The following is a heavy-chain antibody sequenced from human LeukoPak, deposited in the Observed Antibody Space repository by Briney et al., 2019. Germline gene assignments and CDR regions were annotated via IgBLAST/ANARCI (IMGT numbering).Heavy chain of an antibody. CDR3: ARARVIPASFDD. Sequence: SETLSLTCTVSGGSITFGSYYWTWIRQPTGKGLEWIGRIYTSGRTFYNPSLKSRVTISMDTSMNQFSLRLNSVTAADTAVYYCARARVIPASFDDWGQGALVTVSS. CDR2: IYTSGRT. V-gene: IGHV4-61*02. J-gene: IGHJ4*02. CDR1: GGSITFGSYY. D-gene: IGHD3-16*02.